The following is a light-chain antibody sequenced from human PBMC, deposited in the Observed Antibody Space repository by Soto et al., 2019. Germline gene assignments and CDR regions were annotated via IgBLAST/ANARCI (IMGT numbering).Light chain of an antibody. CDR2: GAS. CDR3: QQYGSSGT. J-gene: IGKJ1*01. V-gene: IGKV3-20*01. Sequence: EIVLPQSPGTLSLSPGESATLSCRASQSVTSTQLAWYQQKPGQAPRLLIYGASNRATGIPDRFSGSGSGTDFTLTISRLEPEDFAVYYCQQYGSSGTFGQGTKVDIK. CDR1: QSVTSTQ.